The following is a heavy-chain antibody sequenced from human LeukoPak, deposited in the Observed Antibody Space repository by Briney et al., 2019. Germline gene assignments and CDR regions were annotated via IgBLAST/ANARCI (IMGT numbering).Heavy chain of an antibody. CDR2: FDPEDGET. CDR1: GYTLTELS. D-gene: IGHD3-10*01. J-gene: IGHJ4*02. CDR3: ARYYYGSGTVDY. Sequence: ASVKVSCKVSGYTLTELSMHWVRQAPGKGLEWMGGFDPEDGETVYAQRFQGRVTMTEDTSTDTAYMELSSLRSEDTAVYYCARYYYGSGTVDYWGQGTLVTVSS. V-gene: IGHV1-24*01.